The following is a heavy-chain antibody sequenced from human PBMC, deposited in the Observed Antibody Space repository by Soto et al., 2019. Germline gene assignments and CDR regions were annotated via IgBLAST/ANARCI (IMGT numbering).Heavy chain of an antibody. CDR1: GFTFSNYA. D-gene: IGHD4-17*01. V-gene: IGHV3-23*01. CDR2: ISGSGDNT. Sequence: EVQVLESGGGLVQPGGSLRLSCAASGFTFSNYAMSWVRQAPGKGLEWVSTISGSGDNTDYVYSVKGRFTISRDNSKNTLYLQMNSLRADDTAVYYCAKDPLTVTPYFDYWGQGTLVTVSS. J-gene: IGHJ4*02. CDR3: AKDPLTVTPYFDY.